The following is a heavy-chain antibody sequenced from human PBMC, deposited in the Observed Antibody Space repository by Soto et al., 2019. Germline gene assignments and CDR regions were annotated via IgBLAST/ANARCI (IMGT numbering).Heavy chain of an antibody. CDR2: INSDGSST. J-gene: IGHJ6*02. CDR3: ARGVATIEYYYYGMDV. D-gene: IGHD5-12*01. CDR1: GFTFSSYW. Sequence: EVQLVESGGGLVQPGGSLRLSCAASGFTFSSYWMHWVRQAPGQGLVWVSRINSDGSSTSYADSVKGRFTISRDNAKNTLYRQMNSLRAEDTAVYYCARGVATIEYYYYGMDVWGQGTTVTVSS. V-gene: IGHV3-74*01.